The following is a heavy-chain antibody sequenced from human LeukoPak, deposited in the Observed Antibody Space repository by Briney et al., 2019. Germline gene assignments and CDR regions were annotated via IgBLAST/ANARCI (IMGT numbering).Heavy chain of an antibody. D-gene: IGHD2/OR15-2a*01. CDR3: ARHSTSSIYSGMDV. CDR2: FYPGDSDT. V-gene: IGHV5-51*01. Sequence: GESLKISCQGSGYSFTRYWIGWVRQRPGKGLEWMGIFYPGDSDTRYSPSFQGQVTISADKSISTAYLQWSNLQASDTAVYYCARHSTSSIYSGMDVWGQGTTVTVSS. CDR1: GYSFTRYW. J-gene: IGHJ6*02.